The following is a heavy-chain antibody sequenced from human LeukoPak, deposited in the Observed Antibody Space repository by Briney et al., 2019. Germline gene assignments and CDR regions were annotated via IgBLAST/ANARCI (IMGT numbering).Heavy chain of an antibody. Sequence: SETLSLTCTVSTSSISNSSYYWGWFRQPPGKGLEWIGSIYYSGDTYSTPSLKSRVAISLDTSNNQFSLSLSSVTAADTAVYYCAREVNYGDYGDNAFDIWGQGTMVTVSS. V-gene: IGHV4-39*07. CDR3: AREVNYGDYGDNAFDI. J-gene: IGHJ3*02. D-gene: IGHD4-17*01. CDR1: TSSISNSSYY. CDR2: IYYSGDT.